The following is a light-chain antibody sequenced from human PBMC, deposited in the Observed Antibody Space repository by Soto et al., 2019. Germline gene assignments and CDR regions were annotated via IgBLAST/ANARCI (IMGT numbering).Light chain of an antibody. CDR3: QQLNFDSWP. Sequence: QLTQSPSTLSASVGDSVTITCRASPGSSTSFAWYQHKPGKPPKLLIYESSKLHSGVPSRFRGSGPGTEVSLTITSLLPEDSATYYCQQLNFDSWPLGQGTKVDIK. CDR1: PGSSTS. V-gene: IGKV1-9*01. J-gene: IGKJ1*01. CDR2: ESS.